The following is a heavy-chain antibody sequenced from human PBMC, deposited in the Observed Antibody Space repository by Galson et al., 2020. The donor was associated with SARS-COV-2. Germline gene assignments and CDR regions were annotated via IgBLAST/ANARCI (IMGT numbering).Heavy chain of an antibody. V-gene: IGHV5-51*01. CDR2: IYPGDSNI. J-gene: IGHJ3*01. D-gene: IGHD6-13*01. Sequence: GESLKISCKTSGYRFSTYWIGWVRQMPGKGLEWMGVIYPGDSNIRYSPSFQGHVTISADKSTSTAYLQWNSLKASDTAMYYCARPKYSTSGFDAFDVWGQGTMVTVS. CDR3: ARPKYSTSGFDAFDV. CDR1: GYRFSTYW.